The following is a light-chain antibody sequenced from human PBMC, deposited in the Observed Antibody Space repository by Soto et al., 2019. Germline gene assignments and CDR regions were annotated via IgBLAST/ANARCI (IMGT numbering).Light chain of an antibody. J-gene: IGLJ2*01. CDR2: DDS. Sequence: SYELTQPPSVSVAPGQTARITCGGNDIGSKSVHWYQQKPGQAPVLVVYDDSDGPSGIPERFSGSNSGNTATLTISRVEAGDEADYYCQACHSSSDLFGGGTQLTVL. V-gene: IGLV3-21*02. CDR1: DIGSKS. CDR3: QACHSSSDL.